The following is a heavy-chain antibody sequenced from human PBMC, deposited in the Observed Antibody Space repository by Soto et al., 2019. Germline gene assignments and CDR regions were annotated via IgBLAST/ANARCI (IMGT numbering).Heavy chain of an antibody. CDR3: ARVDLGYCTSTSCLVYYYYGMDV. V-gene: IGHV6-1*01. CDR1: GDSVSVNSVA. Sequence: PSQTLSLTCSISGDSVSVNSVAWSWIRQSPSRGLEWLGRAYYRSRWYNDYGVSVKSRITINPDTSKNQFSLQLNSVTPEDTAVYFCARVDLGYCTSTSCLVYYYYGMDVWGQGTTVTVSS. J-gene: IGHJ6*02. D-gene: IGHD2-2*01. CDR2: AYYRSRWYN.